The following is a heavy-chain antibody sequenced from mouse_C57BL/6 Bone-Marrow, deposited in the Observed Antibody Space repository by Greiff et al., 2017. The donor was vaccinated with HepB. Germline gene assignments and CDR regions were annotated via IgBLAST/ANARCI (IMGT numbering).Heavy chain of an antibody. V-gene: IGHV1-4*01. Sequence: VMLVESGAELARPGASVKMSCKASGYTFTSYTMHWVKQRPGQGLEWIGYINPSSGYTKYNQKFKDKATLTADKSSSTAYMQLSSLTSEDSAVYYCARYSRFAYWGQGTLVTVSA. CDR3: ARYSRFAY. CDR1: GYTFTSYT. CDR2: INPSSGYT. J-gene: IGHJ3*01.